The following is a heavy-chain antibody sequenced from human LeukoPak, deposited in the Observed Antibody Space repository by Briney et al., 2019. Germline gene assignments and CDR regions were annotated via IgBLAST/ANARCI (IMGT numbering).Heavy chain of an antibody. CDR3: ARDMWFRDY. J-gene: IGHJ4*02. CDR2: INHSGST. V-gene: IGHV4-34*01. D-gene: IGHD2-21*01. CDR1: GGSFSGYY. Sequence: PSETLSLTCAVYGGSFSGYYWSWIRQPPGKGLEWIGEINHSGSTNYNPSLKSRATISVDTSKNQFSLKLSSVTAADTAVYYRARDMWFRDYWGQGTLVTVSS.